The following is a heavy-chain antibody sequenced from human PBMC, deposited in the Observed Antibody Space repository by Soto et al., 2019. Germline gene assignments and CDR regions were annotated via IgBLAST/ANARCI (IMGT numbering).Heavy chain of an antibody. D-gene: IGHD2-2*01. CDR2: IYHSGST. J-gene: IGHJ5*02. V-gene: IGHV4-38-2*02. CDR3: AREYRKIGYCSSTICPPGFDP. CDR1: GYSISSGYY. Sequence: PSETLSLTCAVSGYSISSGYYWGWIRQPPGKGLEWIGSIYHSGSTYYNPSLKSRVTISVDTSKNQFSLKLSSVTAADTAVYYCAREYRKIGYCSSTICPPGFDPWGHGTLVTVSS.